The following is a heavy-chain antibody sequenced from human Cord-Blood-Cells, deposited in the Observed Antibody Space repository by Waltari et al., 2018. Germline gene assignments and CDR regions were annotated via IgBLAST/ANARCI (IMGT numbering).Heavy chain of an antibody. D-gene: IGHD3-10*01. V-gene: IGHV3-48*03. CDR3: ARDHDQGVQYYYGMDV. J-gene: IGHJ6*02. CDR2: ISSSGSTI. CDR1: GFTFSSYE. Sequence: EVQLVESGGGLVQPGGSLRLSCAASGFTFSSYEMNWVRQAPGKGLEWVSYISSSGSTIYYADSVKGRFTISRDNAKNSLYLQMNSLRAEDTAVYYCARDHDQGVQYYYGMDVWGQGTTVTVSS.